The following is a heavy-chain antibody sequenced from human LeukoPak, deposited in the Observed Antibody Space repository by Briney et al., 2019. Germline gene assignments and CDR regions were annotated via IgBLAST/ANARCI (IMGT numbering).Heavy chain of an antibody. Sequence: SETLSLTCTVSGGSIGSNTYYWDWIRQPPGKGLEWIGSIYYSGDTYYTPSLKSRVTISVDTSKNQFSLKLSSVTAADTAVYFCARHDSIVVVVAARGFDYWGQGIQVTVSS. D-gene: IGHD2-15*01. J-gene: IGHJ4*02. CDR3: ARHDSIVVVVAARGFDY. CDR2: IYYSGDT. CDR1: GGSIGSNTYY. V-gene: IGHV4-39*01.